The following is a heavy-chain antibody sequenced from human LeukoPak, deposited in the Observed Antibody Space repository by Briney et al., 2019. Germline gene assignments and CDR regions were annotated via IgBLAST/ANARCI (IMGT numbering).Heavy chain of an antibody. D-gene: IGHD5-12*01. CDR2: INPNSGGT. CDR3: ARDKIVATITRSYYYGMDV. Sequence: ASVKVSCKASGYTFTGYYMHWVRQAPGQGLEWMGWINPNSGGTNYAQKFQGRVTMTRDASISTAYMELSRLRSDDTAVYYCARDKIVATITRSYYYGMDVWGQGTTVTVSS. V-gene: IGHV1-2*02. CDR1: GYTFTGYY. J-gene: IGHJ6*02.